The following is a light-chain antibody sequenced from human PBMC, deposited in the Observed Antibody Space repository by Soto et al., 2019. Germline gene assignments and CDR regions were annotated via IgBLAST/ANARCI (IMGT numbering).Light chain of an antibody. V-gene: IGKV3-20*01. J-gene: IGKJ1*01. CDR2: GAS. Sequence: IVLTQSPGTLSLSPGERGTLSCRASESVSRSYVAWYQQKPGQAPRLLISGASTRATGIPDRFSGSESGTDFTLTITRLEPEDFAVYYCHQYGSSPPTFGQGTKVDVK. CDR3: HQYGSSPPT. CDR1: ESVSRSY.